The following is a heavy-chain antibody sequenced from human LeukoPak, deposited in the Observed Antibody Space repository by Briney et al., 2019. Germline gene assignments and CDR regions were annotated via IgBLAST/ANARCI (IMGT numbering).Heavy chain of an antibody. Sequence: PSETLSLTCAVYGGSFSGYYWSWIRQPPGKGLEWIGYIYTSGSTNYNPSLKSRVTISVDTSKNQFSLKLSSVTAADTAVYYCARTRSPDYGGNSYYFDYWGQGTLVTVSS. D-gene: IGHD4-23*01. CDR3: ARTRSPDYGGNSYYFDY. CDR2: IYTSGST. V-gene: IGHV4-4*09. CDR1: GGSFSGYY. J-gene: IGHJ4*02.